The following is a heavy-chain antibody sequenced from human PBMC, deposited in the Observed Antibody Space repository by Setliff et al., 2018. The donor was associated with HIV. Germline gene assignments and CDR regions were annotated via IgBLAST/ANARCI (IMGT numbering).Heavy chain of an antibody. Sequence: ASVKVSCKASGYTFTSYAMHWVRQAPGQRLEWMGWINAGNGNTKYSQKFQGRVTITRDTSASTAYMELSSLRSEDTAVYYCARDRGVYCISSSCYSPVDAFDIWGQGTMVTVSS. CDR3: ARDRGVYCISSSCYSPVDAFDI. V-gene: IGHV1-3*01. CDR2: INAGNGNT. CDR1: GYTFTSYA. J-gene: IGHJ3*02. D-gene: IGHD2-2*01.